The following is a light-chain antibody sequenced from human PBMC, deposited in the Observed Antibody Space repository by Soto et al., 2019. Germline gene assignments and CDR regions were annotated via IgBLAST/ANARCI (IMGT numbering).Light chain of an antibody. CDR1: QDIRGA. CDR3: QQFNSYPVT. V-gene: IGKV1-13*02. Sequence: AIQVTQSPSSLSASVGDRVTITCLASQDIRGALAWYHQKPGKPPKLLIYDVSTLENGVPTRFSGDSSGTQFTLTISGLQPEDFGTYYCQQFNSYPVTFGHGTRLDIK. J-gene: IGKJ5*01. CDR2: DVS.